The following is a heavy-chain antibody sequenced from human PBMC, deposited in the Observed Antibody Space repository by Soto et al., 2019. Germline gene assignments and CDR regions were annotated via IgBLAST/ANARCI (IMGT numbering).Heavy chain of an antibody. CDR1: GFTFSSYG. J-gene: IGHJ4*02. CDR2: IWYDGSNK. CDR3: ARDALGTSTDY. V-gene: IGHV3-33*01. Sequence: PGGSLRLSCAASGFTFSSYGMHWVRQAPGKGLEWVAVIWYDGSNKYYADSVKGRFTISRDNSKNTLYLQMNSLRAEDTAVYYCARDALGTSTDYWGQGTLVTVSS. D-gene: IGHD1-1*01.